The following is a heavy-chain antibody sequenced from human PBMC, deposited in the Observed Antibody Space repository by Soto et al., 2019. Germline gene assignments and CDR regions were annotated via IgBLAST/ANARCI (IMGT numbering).Heavy chain of an antibody. V-gene: IGHV3-48*02. CDR2: ISESSSTI. Sequence: EVQLVETGGGLVQPGGSLRLSCGASGFTFSSHSMNWVRQVPGKGLERVLYISESSSTIYYADSVKGRFTISRDNAKNTQYRQMNIRRDEDTRLYYCARDPTVTTLLGAFNYYGRDVWGQGTTVTVS. CDR3: ARDPTVTTLLGAFNYYGRDV. CDR1: GFTFSSHS. D-gene: IGHD4-17*01. J-gene: IGHJ6*02.